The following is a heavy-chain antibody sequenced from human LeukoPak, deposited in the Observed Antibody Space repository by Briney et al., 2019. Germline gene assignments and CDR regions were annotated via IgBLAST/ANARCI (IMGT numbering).Heavy chain of an antibody. CDR1: GFTFSDYY. CDR2: ISSSGSTI. J-gene: IGHJ4*02. D-gene: IGHD5-12*01. Sequence: GGSLRLSCAASGFTFSDYYMSWIRQAPGEGLEWVSYISSSGSTIYYADSVKGRFTISRDNAKNSLYLQMNSLRPEDTAVYYCARARPSMWIDYWGQGTLVTVSS. CDR3: ARARPSMWIDY. V-gene: IGHV3-11*04.